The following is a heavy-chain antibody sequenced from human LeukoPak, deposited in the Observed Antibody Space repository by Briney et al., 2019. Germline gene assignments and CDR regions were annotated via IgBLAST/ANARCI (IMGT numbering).Heavy chain of an antibody. CDR2: ISYDGSNK. J-gene: IGHJ4*02. Sequence: GRSLRLSCAASGFTFSSYGMHWVRQTPGKGLEWVAVISYDGSNKDYADSVKGRFTISRDNSKNTLYLQMRSLRVEDTGVYYCAKDRGSSGRNYFDQWGEGTLVTVSS. D-gene: IGHD6-19*01. CDR3: AKDRGSSGRNYFDQ. CDR1: GFTFSSYG. V-gene: IGHV3-30*18.